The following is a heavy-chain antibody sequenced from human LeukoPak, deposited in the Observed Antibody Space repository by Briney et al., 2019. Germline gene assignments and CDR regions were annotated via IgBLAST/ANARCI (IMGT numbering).Heavy chain of an antibody. CDR2: INHSGST. J-gene: IGHJ6*03. CDR3: ARVGSGWYARSYYYMDV. V-gene: IGHV4-34*01. D-gene: IGHD6-19*01. Sequence: SETLSLTCAVYGGSFSGYYWSWIRQPPGKGLGWIGEINHSGSTNYNPSLKSRVTISVDTSKNQFSLKLSSVTAADTAVYYCARVGSGWYARSYYYMDVWGKGTTVTVSS. CDR1: GGSFSGYY.